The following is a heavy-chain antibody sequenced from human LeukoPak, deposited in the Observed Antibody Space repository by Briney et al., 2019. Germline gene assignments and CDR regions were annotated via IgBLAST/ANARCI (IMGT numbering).Heavy chain of an antibody. D-gene: IGHD3-10*01. CDR2: IRSKAYGATT. CDR3: SRGPILLWIHNGMDV. Sequence: GGSLRLSCIASGFIFGDHAMSWVRQAPGKGLEWVGFIRSKAYGATTEYAASVKGRFTISRDDPNGIAYLQMDYLKTEDTALYYCSRGPILLWIHNGMDVWGQGTTVTVSS. V-gene: IGHV3-49*04. J-gene: IGHJ6*02. CDR1: GFIFGDHA.